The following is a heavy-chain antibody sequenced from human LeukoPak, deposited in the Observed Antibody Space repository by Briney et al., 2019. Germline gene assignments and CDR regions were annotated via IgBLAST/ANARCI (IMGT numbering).Heavy chain of an antibody. V-gene: IGHV1-69*05. J-gene: IGHJ6*03. CDR2: IIPIFGTA. CDR3: ARSRFLEWREDYYYYMDV. D-gene: IGHD3-3*01. Sequence: ASVKVSCKASGGTFSSYAISWVRQAPGQGLEWMGGIIPIFGTANYAQKFQGRVTITTDESTSTAYMELSSLRSEDTAVYYCARSRFLEWREDYYYYMDVWGKGTTVTVSS. CDR1: GGTFSSYA.